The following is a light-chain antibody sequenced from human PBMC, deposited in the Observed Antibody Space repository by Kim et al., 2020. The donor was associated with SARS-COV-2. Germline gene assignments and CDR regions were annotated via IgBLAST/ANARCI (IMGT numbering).Light chain of an antibody. CDR3: MQGTQFPRT. CDR1: LSLVHRAGNTY. CDR2: KIS. Sequence: AAISFRSSLSLVHRAGNTYLSWLRRRPGQPPRLLIYKISDRFSGVPDRFSGSGTRTDFTLKISRVEAGDVGVYYCMQGTQFPRTFGQGTKVDIK. J-gene: IGKJ1*01. V-gene: IGKV2-24*01.